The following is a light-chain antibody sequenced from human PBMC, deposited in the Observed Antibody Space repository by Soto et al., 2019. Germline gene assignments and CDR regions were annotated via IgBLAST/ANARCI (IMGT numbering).Light chain of an antibody. CDR3: SSHGGSNNPYV. J-gene: IGLJ1*01. CDR2: DVT. Sequence: QSVLTLPPSASGSPGQSVAISCTGTSSDIGGYNFVSWYQQHPGKAPKLMIYDVTKRPSGVPDRFSGSKSGNTATLIVSGLQAEDEADYYCSSHGGSNNPYVFGPGTKVTVL. V-gene: IGLV2-8*01. CDR1: SSDIGGYNF.